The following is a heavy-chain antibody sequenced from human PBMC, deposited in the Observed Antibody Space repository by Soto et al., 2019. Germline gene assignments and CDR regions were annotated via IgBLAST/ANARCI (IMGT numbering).Heavy chain of an antibody. CDR1: GYSFTSYW. Sequence: PGESLKISCKGSGYSFTSYWIGWVRQMPGKGLEWMGIIYPGDSDTRYSPSFQGQVTISADKSISTAYLQWSSLKASDTAMYYWARLHPIAAAGIGYFDYWGQGTLVTVSS. CDR2: IYPGDSDT. V-gene: IGHV5-51*01. CDR3: ARLHPIAAAGIGYFDY. J-gene: IGHJ4*02. D-gene: IGHD6-13*01.